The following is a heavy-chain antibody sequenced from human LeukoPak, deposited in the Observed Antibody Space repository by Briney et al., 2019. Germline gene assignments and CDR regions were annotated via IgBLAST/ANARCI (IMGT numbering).Heavy chain of an antibody. Sequence: GASVKVSCKASGYTFTSYGISWVRQAPGQGLEWMGWISAYNGNTNYAQKLQGRVTVTTDTSTSTAYMELRSLRSDDTAVYYCAREGMDVVVVAATHDSNWFDPWGQGTLVTVSS. J-gene: IGHJ5*02. CDR1: GYTFTSYG. CDR2: ISAYNGNT. CDR3: AREGMDVVVVAATHDSNWFDP. D-gene: IGHD2-15*01. V-gene: IGHV1-18*01.